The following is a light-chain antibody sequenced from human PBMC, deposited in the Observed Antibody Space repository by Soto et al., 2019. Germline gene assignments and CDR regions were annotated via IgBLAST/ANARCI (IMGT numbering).Light chain of an antibody. J-gene: IGKJ1*01. CDR2: RAS. CDR1: HASSSW. CDR3: QHYNSYSEA. Sequence: DIHMTQSPSTLSASVSDRVTIPCRARHASSSWLAWYQQKPGKAPRLLIYRASTIKSGIPYRFSGSGSGTEFTLTISSLQPDDFATYYCQHYNSYSEAFGQGTKVDIK. V-gene: IGKV1-5*03.